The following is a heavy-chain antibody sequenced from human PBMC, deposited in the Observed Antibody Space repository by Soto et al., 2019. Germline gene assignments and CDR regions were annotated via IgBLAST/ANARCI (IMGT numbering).Heavy chain of an antibody. CDR3: AREIAVAGFDY. D-gene: IGHD6-19*01. Sequence: QVQLVQSGAEVKKPGASVKVSCKASGYTFTSYDINWVRQATGQGLEWMGWMNPNSGNTASTQKFQGRVTMTRNTSISTSYMELSSLRSEDTAVYYCAREIAVAGFDYWGQGTLVTVSS. CDR1: GYTFTSYD. CDR2: MNPNSGNT. V-gene: IGHV1-8*01. J-gene: IGHJ4*02.